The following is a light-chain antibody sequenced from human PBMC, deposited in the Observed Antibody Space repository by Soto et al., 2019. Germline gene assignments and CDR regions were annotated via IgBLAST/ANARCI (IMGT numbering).Light chain of an antibody. CDR2: GAS. CDR1: QSVSSS. J-gene: IGKJ1*01. CDR3: QQYNNWLT. Sequence: EIVMTQSPATLSVSPGERATLSCRASQSVSSSLAWYQQKPGQAPRLLIYGASTRATGIPARFSGSGSGTEFTLTISSLQSEDFAVYYCQQYNNWLTFGQGTKVEIK. V-gene: IGKV3-15*01.